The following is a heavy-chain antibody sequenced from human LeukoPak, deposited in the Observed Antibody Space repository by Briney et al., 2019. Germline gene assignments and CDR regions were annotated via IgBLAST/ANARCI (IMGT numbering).Heavy chain of an antibody. V-gene: IGHV3-48*01. CDR3: ARVGYYDDTGYYHYNGGFAFDM. J-gene: IGHJ3*02. CDR2: ITSGSSPTI. D-gene: IGHD3-22*01. CDR1: GFTFSSRA. Sequence: PGGSLRLSCAASGFTFSSRAMNWVRQAPGKGLECISFITSGSSPTIYYTDSVKGRFTISRDDAQNSLYLQMDNLRAEDTAVYYCARVGYYDDTGYYHYNGGFAFDMWGQGTMVTVSS.